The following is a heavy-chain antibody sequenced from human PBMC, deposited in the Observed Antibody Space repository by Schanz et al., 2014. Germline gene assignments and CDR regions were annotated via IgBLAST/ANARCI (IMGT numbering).Heavy chain of an antibody. J-gene: IGHJ6*03. V-gene: IGHV3-30*03. CDR2: ISFDGRNT. D-gene: IGHD2-15*01. Sequence: VQLVQSGGGLVQPGGSLRLSCAASGFTFSRYWMQWVRQAPGKGLEWVGFISFDGRNTGYAHSVKGRFTISRDNSKNTVNLQMNSLRAEDTAVYYCARDAVALVPGYFMDVWGKGTPVTVSS. CDR3: ARDAVALVPGYFMDV. CDR1: GFTFSRYW.